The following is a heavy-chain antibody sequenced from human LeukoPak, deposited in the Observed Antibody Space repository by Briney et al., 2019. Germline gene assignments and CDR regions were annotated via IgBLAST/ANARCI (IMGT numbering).Heavy chain of an antibody. V-gene: IGHV1-46*01. CDR1: GYTFTSYY. CDR3: ARDKGFWSGYYGRLADAFDI. Sequence: GASVKVSCKASGYTFTSYYMHWVRQAPGQGLEWMGIINPSGGSTSYAQKFQGRVTMTRDTSTSTVYMELSSLRSEDTAVYYCARDKGFWSGYYGRLADAFDIWGQGTMVTVSS. CDR2: INPSGGST. D-gene: IGHD3-3*01. J-gene: IGHJ3*02.